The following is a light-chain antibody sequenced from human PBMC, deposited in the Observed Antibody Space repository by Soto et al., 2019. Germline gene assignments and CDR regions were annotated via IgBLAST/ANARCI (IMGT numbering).Light chain of an antibody. CDR2: GAS. J-gene: IGKJ1*01. CDR3: HQYGSSHT. CDR1: QSVSSN. Sequence: EIVMTQSPATLSVSPGERATLSCRASQSVSSNLAWYQQKPGQAPRLLIYGASSRAIGIPDRFSGSGSGTDFTLTISRLEPEDFAVYYCHQYGSSHTFGQGTKVDIK. V-gene: IGKV3-20*01.